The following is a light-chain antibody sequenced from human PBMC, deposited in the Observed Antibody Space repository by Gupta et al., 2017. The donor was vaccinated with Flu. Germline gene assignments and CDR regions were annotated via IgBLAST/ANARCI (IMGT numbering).Light chain of an antibody. Sequence: SPSTLSASVGDRVTITCRASQSIDTWWAWFQQKPGKAPNLLIYKASSLESGVPSRFSGSGSGTEFTLTIDSLQPDDFATYYCQQDYSYRTFGQGTMVEIK. CDR1: QSIDTW. J-gene: IGKJ1*01. CDR3: QQDYSYRT. CDR2: KAS. V-gene: IGKV1-5*03.